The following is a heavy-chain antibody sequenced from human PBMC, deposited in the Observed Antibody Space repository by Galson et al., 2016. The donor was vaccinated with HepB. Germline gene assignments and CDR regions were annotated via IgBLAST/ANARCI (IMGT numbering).Heavy chain of an antibody. CDR1: GDSVSSNSGV. D-gene: IGHD6-6*01. Sequence: CAISGDSVSSNSGVWNWIRQSPSRGLEWLGRTYYRSKWYYDYAASVKSRVSINPDTSKNQFSLQLNSVTPEDTAVYYCARDARGSSCFDYWGQGTLVTVSS. CDR2: TYYRSKWYY. CDR3: ARDARGSSCFDY. V-gene: IGHV6-1*01. J-gene: IGHJ4*02.